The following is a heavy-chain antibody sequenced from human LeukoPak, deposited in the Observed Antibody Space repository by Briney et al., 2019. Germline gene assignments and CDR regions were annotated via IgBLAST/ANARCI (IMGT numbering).Heavy chain of an antibody. Sequence: SETLSLTCTVSGGSISSSSYYWSWIRQPPGKGLEWIGYIYYSGSTNYNPSLKSRVTISVDTSKNQFSLKLSSVTAADTAVYYCAASTTVRDYWGQGTLVTVSS. CDR1: GGSISSSSYY. D-gene: IGHD4-17*01. J-gene: IGHJ4*02. CDR3: AASTTVRDY. CDR2: IYYSGST. V-gene: IGHV4-61*01.